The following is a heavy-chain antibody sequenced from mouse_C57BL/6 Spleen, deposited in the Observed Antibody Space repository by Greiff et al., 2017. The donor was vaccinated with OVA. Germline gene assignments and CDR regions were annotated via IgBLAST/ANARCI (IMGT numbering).Heavy chain of an antibody. V-gene: IGHV1-59*01. Sequence: QVQLQQPGAELVRPGTSVKLSCKASGYTFTSYWMHWVKQRPGQGLEWIGVIDPSDSYTNYNQKFKGKATLTVDTSSSKAYMQLSSLTSEDSAVYYCARWLQYYFDYWGQGTTLTVSS. CDR3: ARWLQYYFDY. J-gene: IGHJ2*01. CDR1: GYTFTSYW. CDR2: IDPSDSYT. D-gene: IGHD2-2*01.